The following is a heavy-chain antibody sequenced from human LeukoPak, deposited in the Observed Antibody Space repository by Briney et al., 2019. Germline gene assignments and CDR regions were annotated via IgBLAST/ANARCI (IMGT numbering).Heavy chain of an antibody. J-gene: IGHJ4*02. V-gene: IGHV4-34*01. CDR2: INHSGST. Sequence: SETLSLTCAVYGGSFSGYYWSWIRQPPGKGLEWIGEINHSGSTNYNPSLKSRVTISVDTSKNQFSLKLSSVTAADTAVYYCARAPGYGDYGNDYWGQGTLVTVSS. CDR1: GGSFSGYY. CDR3: ARAPGYGDYGNDY. D-gene: IGHD4-17*01.